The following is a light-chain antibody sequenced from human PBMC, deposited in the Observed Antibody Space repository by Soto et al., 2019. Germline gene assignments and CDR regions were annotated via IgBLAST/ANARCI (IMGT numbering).Light chain of an antibody. J-gene: IGLJ1*01. CDR2: SNN. V-gene: IGLV1-44*01. CDR1: SSNIGSNS. Sequence: QPDLTQPPSASGTPGQRGTISCSRSSSNIGSNSVNWYQQLPGAAPKLLIYSNNQRPSGVPDRFSGSKSGTSASLAISGLQSEDEADYYCAAWDDSLNGREVFGTGTKVTVL. CDR3: AAWDDSLNGREV.